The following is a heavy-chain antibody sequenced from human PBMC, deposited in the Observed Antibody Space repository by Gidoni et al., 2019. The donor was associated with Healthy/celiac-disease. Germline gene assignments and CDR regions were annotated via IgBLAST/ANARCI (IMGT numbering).Heavy chain of an antibody. V-gene: IGHV5-51*01. CDR1: GYSFTSYW. CDR3: ARHGMRYSSSWYGWFDP. D-gene: IGHD6-13*01. CDR2: IYPGDSDT. J-gene: IGHJ5*02. Sequence: EVHLVQSGAEVKKPGESLKISCTGSGYSFTSYWIGWVRQMPGKGLEWMGIIYPGDSDTRYSPSFQGQVTISADKSISTAYLQWSSLKASDTAMYYCARHGMRYSSSWYGWFDPWGQGTLVTVSS.